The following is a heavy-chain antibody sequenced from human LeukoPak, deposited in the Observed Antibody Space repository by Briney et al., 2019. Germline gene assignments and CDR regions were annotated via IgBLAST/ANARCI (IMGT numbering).Heavy chain of an antibody. CDR2: ISGSGGST. CDR3: AAIYCSGGSCYW. D-gene: IGHD2-15*01. Sequence: GGSLRLSCAASGSTFSSYAMSWVRQAPGKGLEWVSAISGSGGSTYYADSVKGRFTISRDNSKNTLYLQMNSLRAEDTAVYYCAAIYCSGGSCYWWGQGTLVTVSS. V-gene: IGHV3-23*01. J-gene: IGHJ4*02. CDR1: GSTFSSYA.